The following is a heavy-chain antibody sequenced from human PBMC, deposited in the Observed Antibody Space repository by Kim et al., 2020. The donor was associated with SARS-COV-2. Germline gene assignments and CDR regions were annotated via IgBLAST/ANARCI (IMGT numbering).Heavy chain of an antibody. D-gene: IGHD2-15*01. CDR2: ISGSGGDT. CDR3: AKDPTVESTI. J-gene: IGHJ3*02. Sequence: GGSLRLSCATSGFTFSTYGMSWVRQAPGKGLEWVSAISGSGGDTYYINSVKGRFTISRDNSKNTLYLQMNSLRAEDTAVYYCAKDPTVESTIWGQGTMVT. CDR1: GFTFSTYG. V-gene: IGHV3-23*01.